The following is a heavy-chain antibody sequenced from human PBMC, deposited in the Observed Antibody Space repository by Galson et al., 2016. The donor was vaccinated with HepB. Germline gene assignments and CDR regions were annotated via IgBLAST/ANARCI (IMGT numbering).Heavy chain of an antibody. CDR3: AREAAQAAFDI. J-gene: IGHJ3*02. D-gene: IGHD6-25*01. CDR2: INPSGGST. CDR1: GYTFTSYY. Sequence: QSGAEVKKPGESLKISCKASGYTFTSYYMHWVRQAPGQGLEWMGIINPSGGSTSYAQKFQGRVTMTRDTSTSTVYMELSSLKSEDTAVYYCAREAAQAAFDIWGQGTMVTVSS. V-gene: IGHV1-46*01.